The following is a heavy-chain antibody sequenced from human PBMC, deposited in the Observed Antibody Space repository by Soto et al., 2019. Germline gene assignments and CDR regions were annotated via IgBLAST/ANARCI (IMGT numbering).Heavy chain of an antibody. CDR3: ARQGSYSLRD. CDR1: GGSFSSGSYC. CDR2: IFYSGTT. Sequence: SETLSLTCTVSGGSFSSGSYCSSWIRQHPGKGLEWIGNIFYSGTTYYNPSLKSRVTMSVDTSKNQFSLKLSSVTAVDTAVYYCARQGSYSLRDWGQGTLVTVSS. J-gene: IGHJ4*02. V-gene: IGHV4-31*03. D-gene: IGHD1-26*01.